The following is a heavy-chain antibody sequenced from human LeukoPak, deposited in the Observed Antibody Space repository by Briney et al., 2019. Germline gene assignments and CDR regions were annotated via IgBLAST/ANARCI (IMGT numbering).Heavy chain of an antibody. Sequence: ASVKVSCKASGYTFTSYGFSWVRQAPGQGLEWMGRINPNSGGTNYAQKFQGRVTMTRDTSISTAYMELSRLRSDDTAVYYCARGPRRVSSSWQPDFDYWGQGTLVTVSS. CDR2: INPNSGGT. V-gene: IGHV1-2*06. CDR3: ARGPRRVSSSWQPDFDY. CDR1: GYTFTSYG. J-gene: IGHJ4*02. D-gene: IGHD6-13*01.